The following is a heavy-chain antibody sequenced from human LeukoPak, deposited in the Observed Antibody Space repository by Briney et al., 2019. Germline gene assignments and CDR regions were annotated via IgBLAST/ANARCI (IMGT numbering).Heavy chain of an antibody. CDR2: IYYSGST. Sequence: PSETLSLTWTVSGGSISSYYWSWIRQPPGKGLEWIGYIYYSGSTNYNPSLKSRVTISVDTSKNQFSLKLSSVTAADTAVYYCARLFSSSWYRGAFDLWGQGTMVTVSS. V-gene: IGHV4-59*08. D-gene: IGHD6-13*01. J-gene: IGHJ3*01. CDR1: GGSISSYY. CDR3: ARLFSSSWYRGAFDL.